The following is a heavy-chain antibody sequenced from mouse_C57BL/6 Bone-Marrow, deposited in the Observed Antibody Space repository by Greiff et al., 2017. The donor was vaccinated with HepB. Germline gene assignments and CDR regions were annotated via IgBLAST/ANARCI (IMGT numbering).Heavy chain of an antibody. J-gene: IGHJ3*01. CDR3: ARSVYDYDAAWFAY. V-gene: IGHV1-54*01. CDR2: INPGSGGT. Sequence: QVQLKQSGAELVRPGTSVKVSCKASGYAFTNYLIEWVKQRPGQGLEWIGVINPGSGGTNYNEKFKGKATLTADKSSSTAYMQLSSLTSEDSAVYFCARSVYDYDAAWFAYWGQGTLVTVSA. D-gene: IGHD2-4*01. CDR1: GYAFTNYL.